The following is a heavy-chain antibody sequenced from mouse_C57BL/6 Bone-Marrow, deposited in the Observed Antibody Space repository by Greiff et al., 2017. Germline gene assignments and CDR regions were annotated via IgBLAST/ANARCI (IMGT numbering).Heavy chain of an antibody. CDR2: IDPENGDT. J-gene: IGHJ4*01. Sequence: VQLQQSGAELVRPGASVKLSCTASGFNIKDDYMHWVKQRPEQGLEWIGWIDPENGDTEYASKFQGKATITAYTSSNTAYLQLSSLTSEDTAVYYGTYYYGSSYYYAMDYWGQGTSVTVSS. CDR3: TYYYGSSYYYAMDY. D-gene: IGHD1-1*01. V-gene: IGHV14-4*01. CDR1: GFNIKDDY.